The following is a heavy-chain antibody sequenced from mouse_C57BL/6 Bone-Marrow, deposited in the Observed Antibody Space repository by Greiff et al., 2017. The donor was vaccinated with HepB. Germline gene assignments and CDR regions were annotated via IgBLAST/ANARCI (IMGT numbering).Heavy chain of an antibody. Sequence: QVQLQQSGAELVRPGASVTLSCKASGYTFTDYEMHWVKQTPVHGLEWIGAIDPETGGTAYNQKFKGKAILTADKSSSTAYMELRSLTSEDSAVYYSSYDYGGGAFAYWGQGTLVTVSA. CDR3: SYDYGGGAFAY. J-gene: IGHJ3*01. V-gene: IGHV1-15*01. CDR1: GYTFTDYE. D-gene: IGHD2-4*01. CDR2: IDPETGGT.